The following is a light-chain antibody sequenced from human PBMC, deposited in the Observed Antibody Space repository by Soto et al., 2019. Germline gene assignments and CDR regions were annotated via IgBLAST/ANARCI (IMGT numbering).Light chain of an antibody. CDR2: DVS. CDR1: SSDIGDYSY. V-gene: IGLV2-11*01. Sequence: QSALTQPRSVSGSPGQSVTISCTGSSSDIGDYSYVSWYQQHPGKAPQLIIYDVSKRPSGVPDRFSASKYGNTASLTLSGLQAEDEACYYCRSYAPDYPFVFGTGPKVTVL. J-gene: IGLJ1*01. CDR3: RSYAPDYPFV.